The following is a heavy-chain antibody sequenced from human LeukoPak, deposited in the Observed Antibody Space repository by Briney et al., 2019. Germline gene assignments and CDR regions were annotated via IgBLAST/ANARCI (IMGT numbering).Heavy chain of an antibody. Sequence: GGSLGLSCAASGFTFRNYVIHWVRQAPGKGLEWVAVTSSDLNVKLYADSVKGRFTISRDNSRSTLYLQMNSLRPEDTAIYYCAGEGYYGSGSPPSLYSDYWGQGTLVTVSS. CDR3: AGEGYYGSGSPPSLYSDY. J-gene: IGHJ4*02. CDR1: GFTFRNYV. V-gene: IGHV3-30-3*01. CDR2: TSSDLNVK. D-gene: IGHD3-10*01.